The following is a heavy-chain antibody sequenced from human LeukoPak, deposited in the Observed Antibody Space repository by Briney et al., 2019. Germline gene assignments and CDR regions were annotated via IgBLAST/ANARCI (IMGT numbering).Heavy chain of an antibody. CDR2: ISWNSGSI. D-gene: IGHD3-3*01. CDR3: AKGRGDFWSGHLEYFDY. Sequence: PGRSLRLSCAAPGFTFDDYAMHWVRQAPGKGLEWVSGISWNSGSIGYADSVKGRFTISRDNAKNSLYLQMNSLRAEDMALYYCAKGRGDFWSGHLEYFDYWGQGTLVTVSS. V-gene: IGHV3-9*03. J-gene: IGHJ4*02. CDR1: GFTFDDYA.